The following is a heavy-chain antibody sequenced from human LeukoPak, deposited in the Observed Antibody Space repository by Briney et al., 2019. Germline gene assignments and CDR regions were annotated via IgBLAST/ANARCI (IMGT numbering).Heavy chain of an antibody. V-gene: IGHV4-4*09. D-gene: IGHD6-19*01. J-gene: IGHJ4*02. CDR3: ARHGAGYSSGWYDY. Sequence: ETLSLTCTVSGGSISSYYWSWIRQPPGKGLEWIGYIYTSGSTNYNPSLKSRVTISVDTSKNQFSLKLSSVTAADTAVYYCARHGAGYSSGWYDYWGQGTLVTVSS. CDR1: GGSISSYY. CDR2: IYTSGST.